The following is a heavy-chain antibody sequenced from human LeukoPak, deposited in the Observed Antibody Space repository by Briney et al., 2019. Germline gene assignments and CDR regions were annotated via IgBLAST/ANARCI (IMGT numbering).Heavy chain of an antibody. D-gene: IGHD3-22*01. V-gene: IGHV3-7*01. Sequence: PGGSLRLSCAASGFTFTTYWMSWVRQAPGKGLEWVANIKQDGTEKYYVDSVKGRFTISRDNAKNTLYLQMNSLRAEDTAVYYCAKWRYYYDSSGYSANDYWGQGTLVTVSS. J-gene: IGHJ4*02. CDR3: AKWRYYYDSSGYSANDY. CDR2: IKQDGTEK. CDR1: GFTFTTYW.